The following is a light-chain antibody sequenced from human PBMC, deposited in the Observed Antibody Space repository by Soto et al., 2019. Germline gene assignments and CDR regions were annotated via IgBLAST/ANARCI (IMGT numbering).Light chain of an antibody. CDR2: EVT. V-gene: IGLV2-8*01. Sequence: QSALTQPPSASGSLGQSVTISCTGTSSDVGGYNYVSWHQQHPGKAPKVMIYEVTKRPPGVPDRISGSKSGNTASLTVSELQAEDEADYYCSSFAGGGNPVLLGGGTKVTVL. CDR1: SSDVGGYNY. CDR3: SSFAGGGNPVL. J-gene: IGLJ2*01.